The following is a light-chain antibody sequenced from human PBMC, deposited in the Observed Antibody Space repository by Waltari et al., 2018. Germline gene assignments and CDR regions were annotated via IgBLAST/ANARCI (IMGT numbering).Light chain of an antibody. CDR3: QQYENSPLT. Sequence: EVILTQSPDTLSLSPGARATLSCRASQNITNNSLAWYQQKPGLAPRLLIYDSSSRATGVPVRFSGSGSGTDFTLTIGRLEPEDYAVYYCQQYENSPLTFGGGTQVETK. CDR2: DSS. V-gene: IGKV3-20*01. CDR1: QNITNNS. J-gene: IGKJ4*01.